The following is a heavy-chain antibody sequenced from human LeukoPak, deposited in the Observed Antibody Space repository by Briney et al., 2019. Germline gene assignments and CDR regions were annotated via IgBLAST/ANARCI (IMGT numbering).Heavy chain of an antibody. CDR2: IWYDGSTK. D-gene: IGHD3-22*01. CDR1: GFPFSSYG. Sequence: AGGSLRLSCAASGFPFSSYGMHWVRQAPGKGLEWVAVIWYDGSTKYYADSVKGRFTISRDSSKNTLYVQMNSLRAEDTAVYYCASPSSGQSFDIWGQGTMVTVSS. CDR3: ASPSSGQSFDI. V-gene: IGHV3-33*01. J-gene: IGHJ3*02.